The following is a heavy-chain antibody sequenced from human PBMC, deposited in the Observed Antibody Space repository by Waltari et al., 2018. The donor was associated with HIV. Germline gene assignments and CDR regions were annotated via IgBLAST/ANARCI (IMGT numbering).Heavy chain of an antibody. V-gene: IGHV1-2*04. CDR3: ARKALASSGWYYFDY. J-gene: IGHJ4*02. Sequence: QVQLVQSGAEVKKPGASEKVSCKASGYTFIGYFLPWVRQAPGQGLEWMGWINPNSGGTNYAQKFQGWVTMTRDTSISTAYMELSRLRSDDTAVYYCARKALASSGWYYFDYWGQGTLVTVSS. D-gene: IGHD6-19*01. CDR1: GYTFIGYF. CDR2: INPNSGGT.